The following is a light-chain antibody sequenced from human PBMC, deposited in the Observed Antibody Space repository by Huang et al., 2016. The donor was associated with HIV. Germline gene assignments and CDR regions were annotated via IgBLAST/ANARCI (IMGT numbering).Light chain of an antibody. Sequence: EIVLTQSPATLSLSPGERATPSCRGSQSISNYLSWYQQKPGQAPRLLIYDASTRATGITARFSGRGCGTDFTLTISSREPEDFAIYYCQRRRSWPPVTFGQGTRL. CDR3: QRRRSWPPVT. V-gene: IGKV3-11*01. CDR1: QSISNY. J-gene: IGKJ5*01. CDR2: DAS.